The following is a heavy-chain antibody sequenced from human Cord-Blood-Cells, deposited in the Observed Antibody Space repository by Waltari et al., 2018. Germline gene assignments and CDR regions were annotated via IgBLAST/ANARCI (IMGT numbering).Heavy chain of an antibody. V-gene: IGHV4-34*01. J-gene: IGHJ3*02. D-gene: IGHD3-22*01. CDR1: GGSFSGYH. CDR3: AREHYDSSGYGAFDI. Sequence: QVQLQQWGAGLLKPSETLSLTCAVYGGSFSGYHSSWIRPPPGKGLEWLGENNHSGSTNYNPSLKSRVTISVDTSKNQFSLKLSSVTAADTAVYYCAREHYDSSGYGAFDIWGQGTMVTVSS. CDR2: NNHSGST.